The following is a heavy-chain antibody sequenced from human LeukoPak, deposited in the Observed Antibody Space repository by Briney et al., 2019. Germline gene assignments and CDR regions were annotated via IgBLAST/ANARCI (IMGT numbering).Heavy chain of an antibody. D-gene: IGHD6-19*01. CDR2: ISYDGSAK. V-gene: IGHV3-30*03. CDR3: AGSLGSGWIYLVEY. J-gene: IGHJ4*02. CDR1: GFTFSTYA. Sequence: GGSLRLSCAASGFTFSTYALHWVRQAPGKGLEWVAVISYDGSAKYYADSVKGRFTISRDNSKNTVDLQMYSLRAEDTAVYYCAGSLGSGWIYLVEYWGQGSLVTVS.